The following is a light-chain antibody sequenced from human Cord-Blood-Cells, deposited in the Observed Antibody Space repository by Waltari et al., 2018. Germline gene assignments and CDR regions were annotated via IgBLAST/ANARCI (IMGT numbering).Light chain of an antibody. J-gene: IGKJ3*01. Sequence: DIQMTQSPSSLSASVGDRVTITCQASQDISNYLNWYQQKPGKAPKLVIYDASNLETGVPSRFSGSGSGTDFTFTISSLQPEDIATYYCQQYDNLQFTFGPGTKVDIK. CDR3: QQYDNLQFT. CDR2: DAS. CDR1: QDISNY. V-gene: IGKV1-33*01.